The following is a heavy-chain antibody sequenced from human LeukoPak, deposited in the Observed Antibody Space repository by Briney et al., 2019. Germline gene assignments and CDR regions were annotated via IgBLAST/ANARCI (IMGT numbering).Heavy chain of an antibody. Sequence: GASVKVSCTASGYTFTGYYMHWVRQAPGQGLEWMGRINPNSGGTNYAQKFQSRVTMTRDTSISTAYMELSRLRSDDTAVYYCAREWELDYYYGMDVWGQGTTVTVSS. J-gene: IGHJ6*02. CDR1: GYTFTGYY. CDR2: INPNSGGT. CDR3: AREWELDYYYGMDV. V-gene: IGHV1-2*06. D-gene: IGHD1-26*01.